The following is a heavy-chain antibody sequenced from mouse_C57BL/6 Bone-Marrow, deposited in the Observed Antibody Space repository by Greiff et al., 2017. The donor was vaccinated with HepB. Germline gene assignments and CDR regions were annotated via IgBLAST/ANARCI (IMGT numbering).Heavy chain of an antibody. CDR1: GFSLTSYG. CDR2: IWSDGST. Sequence: QVQLKQSGPGLVAPSQSLSITCTVSGFSLTSYGVHWVRQPPGKGLEWLVVIWSDGSTTYNSALKSRLSISKDNSKSQVFLKMNSLQTDDTAMYYCARHEGLRYAMDYWGQGTSVTVSS. V-gene: IGHV2-6-1*01. CDR3: ARHEGLRYAMDY. D-gene: IGHD1-1*01. J-gene: IGHJ4*01.